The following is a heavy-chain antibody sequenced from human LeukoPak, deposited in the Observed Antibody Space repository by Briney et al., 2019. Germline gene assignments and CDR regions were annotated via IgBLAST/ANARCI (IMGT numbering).Heavy chain of an antibody. CDR2: ISGSGGST. J-gene: IGHJ4*02. D-gene: IGHD3-10*01. CDR1: GFTFSSYA. V-gene: IGHV3-23*01. Sequence: PGGYLRLYCAASGFTFSSYAMSWVRQAPGKGLEWVSAISGSGGSTYYADSVKGRFTISRDNSKNTLYLQMNSLRAEDTAVYYCAKEHRSHVLLWFGEDTFDYWGQGTLVTVSS. CDR3: AKEHRSHVLLWFGEDTFDY.